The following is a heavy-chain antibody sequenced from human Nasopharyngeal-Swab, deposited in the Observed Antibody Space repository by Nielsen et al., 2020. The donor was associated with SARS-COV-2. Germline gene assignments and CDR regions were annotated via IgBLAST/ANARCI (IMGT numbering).Heavy chain of an antibody. CDR1: GFTFSGSA. CDR3: ARENCGGDCYSPGYYYYGMDV. D-gene: IGHD2-21*01. J-gene: IGHJ6*02. V-gene: IGHV3-73*01. Sequence: GGSLRLSCAASGFTFSGSAMHWVRQASGKGLEWVGRIRSKANSYATAYAASVKGRFTISRDDSKNTAYLQMNSLKTEDTAVYYCARENCGGDCYSPGYYYYGMDVWGQGTTVTVSS. CDR2: IRSKANSYAT.